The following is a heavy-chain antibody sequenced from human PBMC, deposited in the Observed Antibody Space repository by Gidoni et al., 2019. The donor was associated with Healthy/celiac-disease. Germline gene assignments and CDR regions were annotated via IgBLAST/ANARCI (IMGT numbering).Heavy chain of an antibody. Sequence: QVQLVESGGGVVQPGRSLRRSCAASGFTFRAYAIQWVRQAPGKGLEWVAVISNDGNNEHYADSVKGRFTISRDNSKNTLFLQMNSLRSEDTAVYYCARDDQARANILTGYSFHYWGQGTLVTVSS. D-gene: IGHD3-9*01. J-gene: IGHJ4*02. CDR3: ARDDQARANILTGYSFHY. CDR2: ISNDGNNE. CDR1: GFTFRAYA. V-gene: IGHV3-30*04.